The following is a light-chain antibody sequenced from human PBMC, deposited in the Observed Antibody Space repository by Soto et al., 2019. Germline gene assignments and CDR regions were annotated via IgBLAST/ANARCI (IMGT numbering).Light chain of an antibody. V-gene: IGLV2-14*01. CDR1: SSEVGGYHY. CDR2: EVS. J-gene: IGLJ3*02. CDR3: SAYPSSSTRV. Sequence: QSALTPPASVSGSPGQSITISCTGTSSEVGGYHYVSWYQPHPGKSPKLMIYEVSNRPSGVSNRFSVSKSGNTGSLTISGLQAEDEADYYCSAYPSSSTRVFGGGTQLTVL.